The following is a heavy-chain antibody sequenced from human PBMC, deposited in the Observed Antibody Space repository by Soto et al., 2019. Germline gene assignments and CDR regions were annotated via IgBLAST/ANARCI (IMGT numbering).Heavy chain of an antibody. J-gene: IGHJ5*02. CDR2: IKPSGGST. CDR1: GYTFTSYY. V-gene: IGHV1-46*01. Sequence: ASVKVSCKASGYTFTSYYMHWVRQAPGQGLEWMGIIKPSGGSTSYAQKFQGRVTMTRDTSTSTVYMELSSLRSEDTAVYYCARDWYCTNGVCYKGYNWFDPWGQGALVTVS. CDR3: ARDWYCTNGVCYKGYNWFDP. D-gene: IGHD2-8*01.